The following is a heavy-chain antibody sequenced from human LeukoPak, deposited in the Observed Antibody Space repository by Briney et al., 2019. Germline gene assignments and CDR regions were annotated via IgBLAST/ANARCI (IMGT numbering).Heavy chain of an antibody. CDR3: ARQTGFWSGYQLYFDY. D-gene: IGHD3-3*01. CDR2: IYYSGTT. Sequence: SKTLSLTCTVSGGSITSRSYYWGWIRQPPGKGLEWIGSIYYSGTTYYNPSLESRVAISVDTSKNQFSLRLTSVTAADTAVYFCARQTGFWSGYQLYFDYWGQGSLVTVSS. J-gene: IGHJ4*02. V-gene: IGHV4-39*01. CDR1: GGSITSRSYY.